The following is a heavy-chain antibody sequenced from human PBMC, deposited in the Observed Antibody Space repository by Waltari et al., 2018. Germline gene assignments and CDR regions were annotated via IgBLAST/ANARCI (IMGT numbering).Heavy chain of an antibody. CDR3: ARGRFLEWLRNNWFDP. D-gene: IGHD3-3*01. CDR2: IYYSGST. V-gene: IGHV4-30-4*08. Sequence: QVQLQESGPGLVKPSQTLSLTCTVSGGSISSGDYYWSWIRQPPGKGLEWIGYIYYSGSTYYNPSLKSRVTISVDTSKNQFSLKLTSVTAADTAVYYCARGRFLEWLRNNWFDPWGQGTLVTVSS. J-gene: IGHJ5*02. CDR1: GGSISSGDYY.